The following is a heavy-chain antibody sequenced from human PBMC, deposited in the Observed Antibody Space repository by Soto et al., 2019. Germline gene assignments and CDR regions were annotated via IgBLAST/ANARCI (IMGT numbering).Heavy chain of an antibody. CDR2: INHSGST. CDR3: AIKYRGYDLKGNWFDP. CDR1: GGSFSGYY. J-gene: IGHJ5*02. Sequence: SETLSLTCAVYGGSFSGYYWSWIRQPPGKGLEWIGEINHSGSTNYNPSLKSRVTISVDTSKNQFSLKLSPVTAAETAVDYCAIKYRGYDLKGNWFDPWGQGTLVTVSS. D-gene: IGHD5-12*01. V-gene: IGHV4-34*01.